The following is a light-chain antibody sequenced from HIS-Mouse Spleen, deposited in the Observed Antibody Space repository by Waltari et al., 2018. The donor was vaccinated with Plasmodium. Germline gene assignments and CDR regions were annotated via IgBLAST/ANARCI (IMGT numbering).Light chain of an antibody. J-gene: IGKJ3*01. CDR2: DAS. Sequence: DIQMTQSPSSLSASVGDRVTITCQASQDISNYLNWDQQKPGKATKLLIYDASNLETWVPSRFMGSGSGTDFTFTISSLQPEDIATYYCQQYDNLPPLFTFGPGTKVDIK. CDR3: QQYDNLPPLFT. CDR1: QDISNY. V-gene: IGKV1-33*01.